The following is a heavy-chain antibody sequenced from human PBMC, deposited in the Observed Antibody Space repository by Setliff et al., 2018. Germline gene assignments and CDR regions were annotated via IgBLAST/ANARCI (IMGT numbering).Heavy chain of an antibody. D-gene: IGHD1-26*01. Sequence: SETLSLTCTVSGGSISSYYWSWIRQPPGKGLEWIGYIDYSGSTNYNPSLKSRVTISVDTSKNQFSLNLSSVTAADTAVYYCARVPGGNYQYYLDHWGQGTLVTVSS. V-gene: IGHV4-59*08. CDR2: IDYSGST. J-gene: IGHJ4*02. CDR1: GGSISSYY. CDR3: ARVPGGNYQYYLDH.